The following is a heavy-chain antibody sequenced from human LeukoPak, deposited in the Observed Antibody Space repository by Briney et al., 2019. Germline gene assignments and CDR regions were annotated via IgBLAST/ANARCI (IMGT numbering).Heavy chain of an antibody. CDR1: GFTLSNYE. D-gene: IGHD4-17*01. V-gene: IGHV3-48*03. J-gene: IGHJ4*02. CDR2: ISSSGSDI. Sequence: GGSLRLSCAASGFTLSNYEMHWVRQAPGKGLEWVSYISSSGSDIYYADSVKGRFTISRDNSKNTVYLQMNSLRAEDTAVYYCARDRLRYGEYEKTFDYWGQGTLVTVSS. CDR3: ARDRLRYGEYEKTFDY.